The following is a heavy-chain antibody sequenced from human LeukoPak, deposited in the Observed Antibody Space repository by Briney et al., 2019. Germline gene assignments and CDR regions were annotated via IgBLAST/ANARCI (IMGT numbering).Heavy chain of an antibody. CDR3: ASHTSKTVFNYFDY. CDR1: GGTFISYA. CDR2: IIPIFGTA. J-gene: IGHJ4*02. Sequence: GASVKVSCKASGGTFISYAISWVRQAPGQGLEWMGGIIPIFGTANYAQKFQGRVTITADESTSTAYMELSSLRSEDTAVYYCASHTSKTVFNYFDYWGQGTLVTVSS. D-gene: IGHD4-17*01. V-gene: IGHV1-69*13.